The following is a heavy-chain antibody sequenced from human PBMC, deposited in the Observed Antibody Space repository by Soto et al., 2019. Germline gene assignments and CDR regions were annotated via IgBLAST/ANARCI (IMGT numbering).Heavy chain of an antibody. CDR2: IKQDGSEK. CDR1: GFTFSSYW. Sequence: LRLSCAASGFTFSSYWMSWVRQAPGKGLEWVANIKQDGSEKYYVDSVKGRFTISRDNAKNSLYLQMNSLRAEDTAVYYCARGSTYYDFWSGYRSYYYGMDVWGQGTTVTVSS. D-gene: IGHD3-3*01. CDR3: ARGSTYYDFWSGYRSYYYGMDV. V-gene: IGHV3-7*01. J-gene: IGHJ6*02.